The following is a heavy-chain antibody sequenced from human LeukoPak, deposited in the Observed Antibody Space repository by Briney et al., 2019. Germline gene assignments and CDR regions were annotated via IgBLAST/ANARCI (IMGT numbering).Heavy chain of an antibody. CDR1: GGSISSYY. D-gene: IGHD2-8*02. CDR3: ARHGGVAPFDY. Sequence: SETLSLTCTVSGGSISSYYWSWIRQPPGDGLEWIGYIFFTGNTNYNPSLRSRITISIDTSKNQFSLHLSSVTAADTAVYYCARHGGVAPFDYWGQGTLVTVSS. J-gene: IGHJ4*02. CDR2: IFFTGNT. V-gene: IGHV4-59*08.